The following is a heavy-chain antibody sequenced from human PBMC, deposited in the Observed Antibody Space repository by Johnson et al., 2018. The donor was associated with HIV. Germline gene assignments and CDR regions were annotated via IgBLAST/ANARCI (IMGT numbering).Heavy chain of an antibody. CDR3: SNYYGPPL. J-gene: IGHJ3*01. D-gene: IGHD3-10*01. Sequence: VQLVESGGGLVQPGGSLRHSCAASGFTFGNYWMSWVRQAPGKGLEWLANITEAGSEDYYVDSLKGRFTISRDNAQKSLYLQMNSLKTEDTAVYYCSNYYGPPLWGRGTMVTVSS. CDR2: ITEAGSED. V-gene: IGHV3-7*05. CDR1: GFTFGNYW.